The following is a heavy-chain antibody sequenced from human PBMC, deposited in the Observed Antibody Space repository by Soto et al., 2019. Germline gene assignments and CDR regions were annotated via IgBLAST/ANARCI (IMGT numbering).Heavy chain of an antibody. D-gene: IGHD2-15*01. CDR2: IYPGDSDT. V-gene: IGHV5-51*01. CDR1: GYSFSTYW. J-gene: IGHJ6*02. CDR3: ARPRYPGRGYYGMDV. Sequence: EVQLVQSGAEVKKPGESLKISCKGSGYSFSTYWIGWVRQMAGKGLECMGIIYPGDSDTRYSPSFQGQVTISADKSISTAYLQWSSLKASDTAMYYCARPRYPGRGYYGMDVWGQGTTGTVSS.